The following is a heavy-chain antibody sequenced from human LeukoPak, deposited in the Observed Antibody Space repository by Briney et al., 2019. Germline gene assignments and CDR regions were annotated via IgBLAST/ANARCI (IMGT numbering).Heavy chain of an antibody. CDR3: ARVVLSGGLRNWFGP. CDR1: GYTFTSYG. CDR2: ISAYNGNT. J-gene: IGHJ5*02. V-gene: IGHV1-18*01. Sequence: ASVKVSCKASGYTFTSYGISWVRQAPGQGLEWMGWISAYNGNTNYAQKLQGRVTMTTDTSTSTAYMELRSLRSDDTAVYYCARVVLSGGLRNWFGPWGQGTLVTVSS. D-gene: IGHD6-19*01.